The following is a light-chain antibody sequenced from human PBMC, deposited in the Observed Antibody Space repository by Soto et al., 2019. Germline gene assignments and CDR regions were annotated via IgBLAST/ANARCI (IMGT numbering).Light chain of an antibody. Sequence: EIVLTQSPATLSLSPGERATLSCRASQSFSSYLAWYQQKPGQAPRFLIYDASKRATGIPARFSGRGSGTDFTLTISSLEPEDFAVYYCQQRSNWPPVITFGQGTRLEIK. CDR1: QSFSSY. V-gene: IGKV3-11*01. CDR2: DAS. CDR3: QQRSNWPPVIT. J-gene: IGKJ5*01.